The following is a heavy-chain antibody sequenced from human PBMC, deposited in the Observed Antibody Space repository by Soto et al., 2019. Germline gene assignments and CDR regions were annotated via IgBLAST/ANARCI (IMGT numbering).Heavy chain of an antibody. CDR3: ARDMTRTVVPYFDF. Sequence: QVQLVQSGAEVKKPGASVKVSCEAFGYTFTDYFIHWVRQAPGQGLEWMGWINPNRGDTKFAPRFQGRVTMTGNTSISTAYIELTSLRSDDSAVYFCARDMTRTVVPYFDFWGQGTLVTVSS. V-gene: IGHV1-2*02. J-gene: IGHJ4*02. D-gene: IGHD1-7*01. CDR1: GYTFTDYF. CDR2: INPNRGDT.